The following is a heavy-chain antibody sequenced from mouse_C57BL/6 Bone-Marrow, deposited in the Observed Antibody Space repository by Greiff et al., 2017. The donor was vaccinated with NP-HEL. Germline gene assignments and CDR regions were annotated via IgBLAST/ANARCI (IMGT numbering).Heavy chain of an antibody. J-gene: IGHJ2*01. D-gene: IGHD1-1*01. V-gene: IGHV1-81*01. CDR1: GYTFTSYG. Sequence: QVQLKQSGAELARPGASVKLSCKASGYTFTSYGISWVKQRTGQGLEWIGEIYPRSGNTYYNEKFKGKATLTADKSSSTAYMELRSLTSEDSAVYFCAREGVYYYGGRDYFDYWGQGTTLTVSS. CDR3: AREGVYYYGGRDYFDY. CDR2: IYPRSGNT.